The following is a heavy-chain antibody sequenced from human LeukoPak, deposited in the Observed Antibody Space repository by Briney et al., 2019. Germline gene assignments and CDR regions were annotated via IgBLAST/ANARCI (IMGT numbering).Heavy chain of an antibody. D-gene: IGHD1-14*01. CDR2: IKTKYEGGPT. J-gene: IGHJ4*02. CDR1: GVTFSSAW. V-gene: IGHV3-15*01. CDR3: TTGIFDY. Sequence: GGSLRLSCAGSGVTFSSAWMNWVRQAPGEGLEWVARIKTKYEGGPTEHAAPVKGRFTISRDDSKNTLYLQMNSLKTEDTAVYYCTTGIFDYWGQGTLVTVSS.